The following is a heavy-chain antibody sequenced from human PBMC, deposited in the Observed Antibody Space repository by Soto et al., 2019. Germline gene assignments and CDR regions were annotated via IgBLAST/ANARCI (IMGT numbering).Heavy chain of an antibody. CDR1: GFTFSSYQ. CDR2: IKQDGSEK. Sequence: PVGSLRLSCAASGFTFSSYQMNWVRQAPEKGLEWVANIKQDGSEKYYVDSVKGRFTISRDNAKNSLYLQMNSLRAEDTAVYYCARVAPYYYGSGSYYFDYWGQGTLVTVS. CDR3: ARVAPYYYGSGSYYFDY. J-gene: IGHJ4*02. D-gene: IGHD3-10*01. V-gene: IGHV3-7*01.